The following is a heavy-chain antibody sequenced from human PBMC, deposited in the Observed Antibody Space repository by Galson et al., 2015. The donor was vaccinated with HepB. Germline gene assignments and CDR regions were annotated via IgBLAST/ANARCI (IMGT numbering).Heavy chain of an antibody. Sequence: SLRLSCAASGFTFSNYAMHWVRQAPGKGLEWVAVISYDGSNKYYADSVNGRFTISRDNSKNTVDLQMNSLRAEDTAVYYCARKGAVAGTDYYYYGMDVWGQGTTVTVSS. J-gene: IGHJ6*02. CDR3: ARKGAVAGTDYYYYGMDV. CDR2: ISYDGSNK. D-gene: IGHD6-19*01. CDR1: GFTFSNYA. V-gene: IGHV3-30-3*01.